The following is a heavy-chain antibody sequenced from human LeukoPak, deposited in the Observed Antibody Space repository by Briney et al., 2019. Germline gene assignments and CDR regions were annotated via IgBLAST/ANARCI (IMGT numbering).Heavy chain of an antibody. CDR2: ISAYNGNT. D-gene: IGHD1-7*01. CDR1: GYTFTSYG. J-gene: IGHJ5*02. V-gene: IGHV1-18*01. Sequence: ASVKVSCKASGYTFTSYGISWVRQAPGQGLEWMGWISAYNGNTNYAQKLQGRVTMTTDTSTSTAYMELRSLRSDDTAVYYCARVPRGITGTTLFSSPSNWFDPWDQGTLVTVSS. CDR3: ARVPRGITGTTLFSSPSNWFDP.